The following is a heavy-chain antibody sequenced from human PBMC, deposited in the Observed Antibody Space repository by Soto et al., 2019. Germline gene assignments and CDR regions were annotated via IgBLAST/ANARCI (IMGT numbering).Heavy chain of an antibody. V-gene: IGHV5-51*01. CDR1: GYIIKNYW. CDR2: IFPDDSDT. CDR3: FRGGVTSRTFDY. J-gene: IGHJ4*02. Sequence: PGESLKISCKASGYIIKNYWIGWVRQMPGQGLEWMGIIFPDDSDTRYSPSSQGHVTISVDKSISTAYVQWSSLKASDSAIYYCFRGGVTSRTFDYWGQGTLVTVYS. D-gene: IGHD3-16*01.